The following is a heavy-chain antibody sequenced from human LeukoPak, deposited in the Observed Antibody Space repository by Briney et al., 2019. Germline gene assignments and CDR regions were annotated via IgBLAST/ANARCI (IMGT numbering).Heavy chain of an antibody. CDR1: GYSFTSYW. V-gene: IGHV5-51*01. CDR3: ARQGGSGSYYNYLIDY. D-gene: IGHD3-10*01. J-gene: IGHJ4*02. Sequence: GESLKISCKGTGYSFTSYWIGWVRQMPGKGLEWMGIIYPGDSDTRYSPSFQGQVTISADKTISTAYLQWSSLKASDTATYYCARQGGSGSYYNYLIDYWGQGTLVTVSS. CDR2: IYPGDSDT.